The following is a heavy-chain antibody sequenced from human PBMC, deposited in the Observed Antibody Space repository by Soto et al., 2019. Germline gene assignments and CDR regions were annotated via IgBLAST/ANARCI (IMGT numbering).Heavy chain of an antibody. CDR3: ARSGEACTSPNCPGFY. D-gene: IGHD2-2*01. J-gene: IGHJ4*02. CDR1: GFTFSKYG. Sequence: EVQLLESGGGLVQPGGSLRLSCAASGFTFSKYGMSWVRQAPGKGLEWVSAISDGGGSTYYADSVKGRSTISRDNSKNTLHLQMNSLRAEDTAVYYCARSGEACTSPNCPGFYWGRGTLITVSS. CDR2: ISDGGGST. V-gene: IGHV3-23*01.